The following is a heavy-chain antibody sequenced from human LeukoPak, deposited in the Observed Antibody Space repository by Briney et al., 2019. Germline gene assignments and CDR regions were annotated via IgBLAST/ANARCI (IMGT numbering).Heavy chain of an antibody. D-gene: IGHD3-3*01. J-gene: IGHJ4*02. V-gene: IGHV3-21*05. Sequence: GGSLRLSCAASGFTFSSYVMNWVRQAPGKGLEWVSYINSSSSSIYYADSVKGRFTISRDNAKNSLYLQMNSLRAEDTAVYYCARDLLPGPYDFWSGYRFGGLYWGQGTLVTVSS. CDR3: ARDLLPGPYDFWSGYRFGGLY. CDR2: INSSSSSI. CDR1: GFTFSSYV.